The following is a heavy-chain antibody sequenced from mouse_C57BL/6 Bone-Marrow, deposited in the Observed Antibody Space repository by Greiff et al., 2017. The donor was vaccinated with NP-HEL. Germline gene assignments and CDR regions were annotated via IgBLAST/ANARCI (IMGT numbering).Heavy chain of an antibody. V-gene: IGHV14-1*01. CDR3: TRGKLLRLDY. Sequence: VQLQQSGAELVRPGASVKLSCTASGFNIKDYYMHWVKQRPEQGLEWIGRIDPEDGDTEYAPKFQGKATMTADTSSNTAYLQLSSLTSEDTAFYSCTRGKLLRLDYGGQGTTPTVSS. D-gene: IGHD1-1*01. CDR1: GFNIKDYY. J-gene: IGHJ2*01. CDR2: IDPEDGDT.